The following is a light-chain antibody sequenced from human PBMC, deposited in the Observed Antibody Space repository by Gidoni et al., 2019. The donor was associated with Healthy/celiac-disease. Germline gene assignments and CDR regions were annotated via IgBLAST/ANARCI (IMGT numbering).Light chain of an antibody. Sequence: QSVPTQPPSVSGAPGQRVTISCTGSSSNIGAGHDVHWYQQLPGTAPKLLIYGNSNRPSGVPDRFSGSKSGTSASLAITGLQAGDEADYYCQSYDSSLSGWVFGGGTKLTVL. J-gene: IGLJ3*02. CDR2: GNS. CDR3: QSYDSSLSGWV. V-gene: IGLV1-40*01. CDR1: SSNIGAGHD.